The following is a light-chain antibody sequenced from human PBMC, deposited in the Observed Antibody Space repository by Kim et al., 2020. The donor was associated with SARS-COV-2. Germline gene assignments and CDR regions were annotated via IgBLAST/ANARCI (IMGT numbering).Light chain of an antibody. CDR2: KAS. CDR1: QSIINW. V-gene: IGKV1-5*03. CDR3: QQFKTYTYT. J-gene: IGKJ2*01. Sequence: DIQMTQSPSTLSASVGDRVTITCRASQSIINWLAWYQQKPGKAPKLLIYKASILESGVPSRFSGSGSGTEFTLTISRLQPDDFATYYCQQFKTYTYTFGQGTKVEI.